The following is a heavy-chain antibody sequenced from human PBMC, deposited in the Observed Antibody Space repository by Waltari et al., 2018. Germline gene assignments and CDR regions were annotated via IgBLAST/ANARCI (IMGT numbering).Heavy chain of an antibody. CDR3: ATYIGASVGTASFDV. D-gene: IGHD5-12*01. J-gene: IGHJ3*01. Sequence: QLQLQESGPGLVKPSETVSLTCSVSGGSITSARHSWGWIRQSPGQGLEWIGTISYSVTTYNSPSLQSRVTISRDTSKNQLSLKLDAVTASDTAVYYCATYIGASVGTASFDVWGQGTMVTVSS. CDR2: ISYSVTT. CDR1: GGSITSARHS. V-gene: IGHV4-39*01.